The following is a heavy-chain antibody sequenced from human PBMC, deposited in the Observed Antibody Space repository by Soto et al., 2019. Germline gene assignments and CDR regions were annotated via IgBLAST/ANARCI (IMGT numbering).Heavy chain of an antibody. CDR3: AHIILGGTFVRGVTFEY. J-gene: IGHJ4*02. D-gene: IGHD3-10*01. V-gene: IGHV2-5*02. Sequence: QITLNESGPTLVKPMQTLTLTCNFSGFSLDSTAVGVGWLRQPPGKALACLALIYWDGDKRYNPSLTNRVIITKDTAKIQAVLTMTDMAPADTGTYFCAHIILGGTFVRGVTFEYWCQGVLVTVSS. CDR2: IYWDGDK. CDR1: GFSLDSTAVG.